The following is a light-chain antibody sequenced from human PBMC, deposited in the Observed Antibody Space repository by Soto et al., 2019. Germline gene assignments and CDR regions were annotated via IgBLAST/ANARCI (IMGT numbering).Light chain of an antibody. CDR1: SSDVGGYNY. V-gene: IGLV2-8*01. CDR3: CSYAGSGNV. Sequence: QSVLTQPPSASGSPGQSVTISCTGTSSDVGGYNYVSWYQQHPGKAPKLMIYEVSKRPSGVPDRFSGSKSGNTASLTVSGLQADDEADYYCCSYAGSGNVFGTGTKLTVL. J-gene: IGLJ1*01. CDR2: EVS.